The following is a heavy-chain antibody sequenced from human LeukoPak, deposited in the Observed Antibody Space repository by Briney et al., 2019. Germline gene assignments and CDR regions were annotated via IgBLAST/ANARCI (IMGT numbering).Heavy chain of an antibody. Sequence: GGSLRLPCAASGFTFSSYAMSWVRQAPGKGLEWVSAISGSGGSTYYADSVKGRFTISRDNSKNTLYLQMNSLRAEDTAVYYCALVGYDSSGYLDYWGQGTLVTVSS. CDR3: ALVGYDSSGYLDY. V-gene: IGHV3-23*01. J-gene: IGHJ4*02. D-gene: IGHD3-22*01. CDR2: ISGSGGST. CDR1: GFTFSSYA.